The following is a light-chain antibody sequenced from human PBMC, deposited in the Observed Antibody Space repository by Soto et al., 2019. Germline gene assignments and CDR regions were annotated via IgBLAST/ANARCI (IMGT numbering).Light chain of an antibody. CDR2: EVS. Sequence: QSVLTQPPSVSGSPGQSVTISCTGTSSDVGSYNRVSWYQQPPGTAPKLMISEVSNRPSGVPDRFSGSKSGKTASLTISVLQAEDEADYYCSSYTSSSTYVFGSGTKVTVL. CDR3: SSYTSSSTYV. CDR1: SSDVGSYNR. V-gene: IGLV2-18*02. J-gene: IGLJ1*01.